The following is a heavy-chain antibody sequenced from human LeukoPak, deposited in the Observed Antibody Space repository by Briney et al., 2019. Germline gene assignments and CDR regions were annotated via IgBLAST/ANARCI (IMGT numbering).Heavy chain of an antibody. D-gene: IGHD6-13*01. CDR2: ISGSGGST. CDR3: AKDSGYSSHNWFDP. V-gene: IGHV3-23*01. J-gene: IGHJ5*02. CDR1: GFTFSSYS. Sequence: GRSLRLSCAASGFTFSSYSMNWVRQAPGKGLEWVSAISGSGGSTYYADSVKGRFTISRDNSKNTLYLQMNSLRAEDTAVYYCAKDSGYSSHNWFDPWGQGTLVTVSS.